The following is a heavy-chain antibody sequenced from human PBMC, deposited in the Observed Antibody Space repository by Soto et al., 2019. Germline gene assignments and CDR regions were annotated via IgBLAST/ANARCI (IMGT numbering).Heavy chain of an antibody. J-gene: IGHJ6*02. Sequence: PGESLKISCKDSGNSFTSNWIGCVRQMPGKGLEWMGIIYPGDSDTRYRPSFQGQVTISVDKSISTAYMQWSSLKASDTAMYYCARVSSLIAAHFYGVDVWGQGTTVTVSS. CDR3: ARVSSLIAAHFYGVDV. V-gene: IGHV5-51*01. CDR2: IYPGDSDT. CDR1: GNSFTSNW. D-gene: IGHD6-6*01.